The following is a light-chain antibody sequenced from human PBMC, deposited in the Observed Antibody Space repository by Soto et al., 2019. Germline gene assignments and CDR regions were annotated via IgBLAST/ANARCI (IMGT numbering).Light chain of an antibody. CDR3: SSYTSTSTQWV. J-gene: IGLJ3*02. V-gene: IGLV2-14*01. CDR2: EVS. CDR1: SSDVGAYKF. Sequence: QSALTQPASVSGSPGQSITIFCSGTSSDVGAYKFVSWYRHHPGKAPQVMIYEVSNRPSGVSNRFSGSKSGNTASLTISGLQPEDEGDYYCSSYTSTSTQWVFGGGTKLTVL.